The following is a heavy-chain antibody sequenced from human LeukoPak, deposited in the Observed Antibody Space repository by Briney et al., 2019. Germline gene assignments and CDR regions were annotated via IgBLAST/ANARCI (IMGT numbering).Heavy chain of an antibody. J-gene: IGHJ4*02. CDR3: ATFDTNWSSFDY. CDR1: GFTFSSHA. CDR2: ILHDGSNQ. Sequence: GGSLRLSCAASGFTFSSHAMHWVRQAPGKGLEWVAVILHDGSNQYYADSVKGRFTISRDNSKNTLYLQMNSLRPEDTAVYFCATFDTNWSSFDYWGQGTLVTVSS. V-gene: IGHV3-30-3*01. D-gene: IGHD1-1*01.